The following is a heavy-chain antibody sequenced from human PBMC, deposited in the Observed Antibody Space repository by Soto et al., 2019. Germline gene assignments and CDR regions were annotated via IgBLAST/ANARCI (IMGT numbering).Heavy chain of an antibody. Sequence: QVRLVESGGGVVQPGRSLRLSCAASGFDFSDHGMHWVRQAPGEGLEWVTVISYDGTAKYYKESVKGRFTTSRDNSKKPLYLQIESLRVEDTAVYYCAKDEGRFLRNYFNYGIDVWGLGTTVTVSS. CDR2: ISYDGTAK. CDR3: AKDEGRFLRNYFNYGIDV. J-gene: IGHJ6*02. D-gene: IGHD3-3*01. CDR1: GFDFSDHG. V-gene: IGHV3-33*03.